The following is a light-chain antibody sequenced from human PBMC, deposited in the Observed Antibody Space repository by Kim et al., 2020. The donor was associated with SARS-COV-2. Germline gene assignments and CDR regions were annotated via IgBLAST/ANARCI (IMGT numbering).Light chain of an antibody. J-gene: IGLJ3*02. V-gene: IGLV1-40*01. CDR1: RSNIGAGYD. Sequence: QLVLTQPPSLSAAPGQKVTISCTGSRSNIGAGYDVHWYQQLPGTAPKLLIHANNIRPSGIPDRFSGSKSDTSASLAITGLQAEDEADYYCQSYDTSLTAVFGGGTQLTVL. CDR2: ANN. CDR3: QSYDTSLTAV.